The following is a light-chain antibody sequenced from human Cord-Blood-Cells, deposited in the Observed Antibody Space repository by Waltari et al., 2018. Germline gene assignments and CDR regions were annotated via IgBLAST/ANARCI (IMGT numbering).Light chain of an antibody. J-gene: IGLJ3*02. CDR2: EGS. Sequence: QSALTQPASVSGSPGQSITISCTGTSSDVGSYNLVSWYQHHPGKAPKLMIYEGSKRPSGVSNRFSGSKSGTTASLTISGLQAEDEADYYCCSYAGSSTPWVFGGGTKLTVL. CDR3: CSYAGSSTPWV. V-gene: IGLV2-23*01. CDR1: SSDVGSYNL.